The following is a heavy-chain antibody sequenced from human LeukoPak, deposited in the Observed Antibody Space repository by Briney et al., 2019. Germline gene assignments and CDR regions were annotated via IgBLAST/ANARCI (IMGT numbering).Heavy chain of an antibody. CDR3: ARDGRPNVLRYFDWSSVSWFDP. V-gene: IGHV4-4*07. CDR1: GGSISSYY. Sequence: SETLSLTCTVSGGSISSYYWSWIRQPAGKGLEWIGRIYTSGSTNYNPSLKSRVAMSVDTSKNQFSLKLGSVTAADTAVYYCARDGRPNVLRYFDWSSVSWFDPWGQGTLVTVSS. D-gene: IGHD3-9*01. CDR2: IYTSGST. J-gene: IGHJ5*02.